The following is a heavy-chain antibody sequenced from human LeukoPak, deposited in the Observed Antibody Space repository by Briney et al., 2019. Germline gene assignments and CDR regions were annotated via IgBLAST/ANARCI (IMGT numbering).Heavy chain of an antibody. CDR1: GGSISSYY. CDR3: ARADSSGYYSLDYYYYGMDV. V-gene: IGHV4-59*08. CDR2: IYYSGST. J-gene: IGHJ6*02. D-gene: IGHD3-22*01. Sequence: PSETLPLTCTVSGGSISSYYWSWTRQPPGKGLEWIGYIYYSGSTNYNPSLKSRVTISVDTSKNQFSLKLSSVTAADTAVYYCARADSSGYYSLDYYYYGMDVWGQGTTVTVSS.